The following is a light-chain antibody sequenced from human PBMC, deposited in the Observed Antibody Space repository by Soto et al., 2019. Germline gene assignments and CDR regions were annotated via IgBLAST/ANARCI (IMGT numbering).Light chain of an antibody. CDR1: SSDVGGYNY. Sequence: QSVLTQPASVSGSPGQSITISCTGTSSDVGGYNYVSWYQQHPGKAPKLMIYEVSNRPSGVSNRLSGSKSGNTASLTIFGLQAEDGADYYFSSYTSSSTYVFATGTKVTVL. V-gene: IGLV2-14*01. J-gene: IGLJ1*01. CDR2: EVS. CDR3: SSYTSSSTYV.